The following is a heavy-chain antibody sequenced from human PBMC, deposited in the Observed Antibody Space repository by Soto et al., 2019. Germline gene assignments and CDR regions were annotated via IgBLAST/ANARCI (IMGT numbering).Heavy chain of an antibody. CDR3: ARHAAYDSVWGKSDGSDY. Sequence: QLQLQESGPGLVKPSETLSLACTVSGGSISSNSYYWDWIRQPPGMGLEWIGSMYYSGATYHNPSCQSRVTISVDTSKNQFSLHLISATAADPAVYYCARHAAYDSVWGKSDGSDYWGQGTLVTVSS. V-gene: IGHV4-39*01. CDR2: MYYSGAT. J-gene: IGHJ4*02. CDR1: GGSISSNSYY. D-gene: IGHD3-16*01.